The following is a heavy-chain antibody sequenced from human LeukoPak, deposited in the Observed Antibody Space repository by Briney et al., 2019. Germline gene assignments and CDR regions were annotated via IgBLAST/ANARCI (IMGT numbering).Heavy chain of an antibody. CDR3: ARDEFGEYYFDY. Sequence: SQTLSLTCTVSGGSISSGGYYWSWIRQHPGKGLEWIGYIYYSGSTYYNPSLKSRVTISVDTSKNQFSLKLSSVTAADTAVYYCARDEFGEYYFDYWGQGTLVIVSS. V-gene: IGHV4-31*03. D-gene: IGHD3-10*01. CDR2: IYYSGST. CDR1: GGSISSGGYY. J-gene: IGHJ4*02.